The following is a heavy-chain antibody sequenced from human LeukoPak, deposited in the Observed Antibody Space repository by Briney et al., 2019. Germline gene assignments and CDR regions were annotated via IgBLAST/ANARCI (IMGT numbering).Heavy chain of an antibody. CDR1: GFTFSSYA. Sequence: PGGSLRLSCAASGFTFSSYAMHWVRQAPGKGLEWVAVISYDGSNKYYADSVKGRFTISRDNSKNTLYLQMNSLRAEDTAVYYCTRSHSSSWHGTTFDIWGQGTMVTVSS. J-gene: IGHJ3*02. V-gene: IGHV3-30-3*01. CDR2: ISYDGSNK. D-gene: IGHD6-13*01. CDR3: TRSHSSSWHGTTFDI.